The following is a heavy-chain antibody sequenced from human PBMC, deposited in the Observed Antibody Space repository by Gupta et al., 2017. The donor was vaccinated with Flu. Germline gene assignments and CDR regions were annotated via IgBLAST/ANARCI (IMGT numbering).Heavy chain of an antibody. D-gene: IGHD2-21*02. J-gene: IGHJ5*02. CDR1: FSSYA. CDR3: AKSRVTDNWFDP. CDR2: TSGSGYTT. Sequence: FSSYAMSWVRQAPGKGLEWVSATSGSGYTTYYADSVKGRFTISRDNSKDTLYLQMNSLRAEDTAVYYCAKSRVTDNWFDPWGRGTLVTVSS. V-gene: IGHV3-23*01.